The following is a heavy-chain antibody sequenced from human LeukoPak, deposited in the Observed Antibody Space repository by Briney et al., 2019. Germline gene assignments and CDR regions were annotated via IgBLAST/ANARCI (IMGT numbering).Heavy chain of an antibody. CDR2: ISGSAGGT. CDR3: AKVSKDYYYYMDV. CDR1: GFSFSSSA. D-gene: IGHD4-11*01. Sequence: GGSLRLPCEASGFSFSSSAMSWVRQAPGKGMEWVSAISGSAGGTYYADSVKGRFTISRDNSKNTLYLQMNSLRAEDTAVYYCAKVSKDYYYYMDVWGKGTTVTVSS. J-gene: IGHJ6*03. V-gene: IGHV3-23*01.